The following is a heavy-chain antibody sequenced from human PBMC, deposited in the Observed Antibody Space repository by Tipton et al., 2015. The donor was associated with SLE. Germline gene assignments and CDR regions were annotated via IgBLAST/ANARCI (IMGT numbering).Heavy chain of an antibody. Sequence: TLSLTCTVSGDSISSSSYYWGWIRQPPGKGLEWIGTFYYSGNTYFNPSLKSRVTISVDTSKNQFSLRLSSVTAADTAVYYCARDYYDSRGYTLFDYWGQGALVTVSP. J-gene: IGHJ4*02. CDR3: ARDYYDSRGYTLFDY. V-gene: IGHV4-39*07. CDR1: GDSISSSSYY. CDR2: FYYSGNT. D-gene: IGHD3-22*01.